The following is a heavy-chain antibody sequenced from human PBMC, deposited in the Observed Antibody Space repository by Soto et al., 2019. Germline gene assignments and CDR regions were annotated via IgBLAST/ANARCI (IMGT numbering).Heavy chain of an antibody. J-gene: IGHJ5*02. Sequence: SETLSLTCFVSGGSVTPHKWSWIRQFPRQRLALLSYTSSTSNTNSTPSLQSRVTISLDTSKNHLSLKLTSMSAADTSVYSCARDIPADFTHFFDPWGQGTLVTVSS. CDR1: GGSVTPHK. CDR2: TSSTSNT. V-gene: IGHV4-59*02. D-gene: IGHD2-15*01. CDR3: ARDIPADFTHFFDP.